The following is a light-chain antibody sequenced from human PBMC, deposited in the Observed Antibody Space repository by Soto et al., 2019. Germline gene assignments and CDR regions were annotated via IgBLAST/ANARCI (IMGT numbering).Light chain of an antibody. J-gene: IGKJ4*01. Sequence: EIVLTQSPGTLSLSPGERATLSCRASQSVSSSYLAWYQQKPGQAPRLLIYGASSRATGIPDRFSGSGSGTDVTLTISRLEPEDFAVYYCQQYGSSPPTCGGGTKVEIK. CDR3: QQYGSSPPT. V-gene: IGKV3-20*01. CDR2: GAS. CDR1: QSVSSSY.